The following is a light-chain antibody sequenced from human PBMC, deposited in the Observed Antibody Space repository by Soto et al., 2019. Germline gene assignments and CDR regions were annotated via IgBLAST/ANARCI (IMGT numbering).Light chain of an antibody. J-gene: IGKJ4*01. CDR2: DAS. Sequence: DIQMTQSPSSLSASVGDRVTITCQASQDIIKYLNWYQQKPGKAPKLLIYDASKLETGVPSRFSGSGSGTHFTFTISSLQPEDIATYYCQQSVNLPTFGGGTNVEIK. CDR1: QDIIKY. V-gene: IGKV1-33*01. CDR3: QQSVNLPT.